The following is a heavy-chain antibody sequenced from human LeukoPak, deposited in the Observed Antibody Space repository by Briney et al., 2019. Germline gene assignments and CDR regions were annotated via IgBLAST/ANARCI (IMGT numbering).Heavy chain of an antibody. CDR3: ARPGDGMDV. J-gene: IGHJ6*04. CDR1: GFTFSSYE. CDR2: ISSSRSTI. Sequence: GGSLGLSCAASGFTFSSYEMNWVRQAPGKGLEWVSYISSSRSTIYYADSVKGRFTISRDNAKNSLYLQMNSLRAEDTAVYYCARPGDGMDVWGKGTTVTVSS. V-gene: IGHV3-48*03.